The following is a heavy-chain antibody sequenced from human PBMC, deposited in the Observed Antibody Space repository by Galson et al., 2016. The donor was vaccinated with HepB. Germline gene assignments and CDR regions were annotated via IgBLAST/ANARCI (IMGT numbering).Heavy chain of an antibody. Sequence: SLRLSCAASGFSFGDYWVQWIRQAPGKGLVWVARIDAGGRNIVYADSVKGRFTISRDNARNTLYLQMNSLRAEDTAVYYCARAVASRRNLPYYYYMDVWGKGTTVTVSS. J-gene: IGHJ6*03. CDR3: ARAVASRRNLPYYYYMDV. V-gene: IGHV3-74*01. CDR1: GFSFGDYW. D-gene: IGHD1-14*01. CDR2: IDAGGRNI.